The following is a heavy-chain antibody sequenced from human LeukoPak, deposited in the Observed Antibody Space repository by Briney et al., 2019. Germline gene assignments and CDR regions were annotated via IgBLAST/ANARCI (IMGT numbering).Heavy chain of an antibody. CDR1: GFTFSSYA. V-gene: IGHV3-30*04. CDR2: ISYDGSNK. D-gene: IGHD1-1*01. Sequence: GGSLRLSCAASGFTFSSYAMHWVRQAPGKGLEWVAVISYDGSNKYYADSVKGRFTISRDNSKNTLYLQMNSLRAEDTAVYYCARDRGDGNGDDYWGQGTLVTVSS. J-gene: IGHJ4*02. CDR3: ARDRGDGNGDDY.